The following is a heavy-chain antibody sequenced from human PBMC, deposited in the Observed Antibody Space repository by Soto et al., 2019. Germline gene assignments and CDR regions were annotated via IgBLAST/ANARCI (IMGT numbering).Heavy chain of an antibody. D-gene: IGHD3-22*01. CDR1: GYSVSSNSAA. CDR3: ARDWVVGDSSGYYYDYYYGMDV. J-gene: IGHJ6*02. Sequence: SHTRSLTCAISGYSVSSNSAAWNLIRQPPSRGLEWLGRTYYRSKWYNDYAVSVKSRITINPDTSKNQFSLQLNSVTPEDTAVYYCARDWVVGDSSGYYYDYYYGMDVWGQGTTVTVSS. CDR2: TYYRSKWYN. V-gene: IGHV6-1*01.